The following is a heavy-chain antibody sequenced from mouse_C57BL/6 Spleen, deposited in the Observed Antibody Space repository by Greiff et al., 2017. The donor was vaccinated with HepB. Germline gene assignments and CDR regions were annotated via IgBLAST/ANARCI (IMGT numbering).Heavy chain of an antibody. CDR2: INPNNGGT. Sequence: LVEPGASVKISCTASGYTFTDYYMNWVKQSHGKSLEWIGDINPNNGGTSYNQKFKGKATLTVDKSSSTAYMELRSLTSEDSAVYYCARFIGDYWGQGTTLTVSS. V-gene: IGHV1-26*01. CDR1: GYTFTDYY. J-gene: IGHJ2*01. D-gene: IGHD1-1*01. CDR3: ARFIGDY.